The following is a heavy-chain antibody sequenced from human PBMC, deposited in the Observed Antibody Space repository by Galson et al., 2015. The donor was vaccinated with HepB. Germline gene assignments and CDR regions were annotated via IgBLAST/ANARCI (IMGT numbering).Heavy chain of an antibody. J-gene: IGHJ3*02. D-gene: IGHD3-22*01. CDR2: IIPIFGTA. Sequence: SVKVSCKASGGTFSSYAISWVRQAPGQGLEWMGGIIPIFGTANYAQKFQGRVTITADESTSTAYIELSSLRSEDTAVYYCAREGGNYYDSSGYYRAFDIWGQGTMVTVSS. CDR1: GGTFSSYA. CDR3: AREGGNYYDSSGYYRAFDI. V-gene: IGHV1-69*13.